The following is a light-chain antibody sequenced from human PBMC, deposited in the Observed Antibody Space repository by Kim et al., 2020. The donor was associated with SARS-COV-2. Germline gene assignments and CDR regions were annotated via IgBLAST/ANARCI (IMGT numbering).Light chain of an antibody. Sequence: QSALTQPRSVSGFPGQSVTIPCTGTSSSVGGYNYVSWYQQHPGKVPKLMIHEVYKRPSGVPDRFSGSKSGNTAYLTLSGLRAEDEADYYCCSYAGTYTAFGGGTKVTVL. V-gene: IGLV2-11*01. J-gene: IGLJ2*01. CDR1: SSSVGGYNY. CDR2: EVY. CDR3: CSYAGTYTA.